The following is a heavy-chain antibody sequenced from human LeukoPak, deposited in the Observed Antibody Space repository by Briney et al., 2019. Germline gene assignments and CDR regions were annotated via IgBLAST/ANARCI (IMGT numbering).Heavy chain of an antibody. J-gene: IGHJ4*02. CDR1: GYSFTSYW. Sequence: GESLKISGKGSGYSFTSYWIGWVRQMPGKGLEWLGIIYPCGSDTIYSPSFQGQVIISADKSISTAYLQWSSLKASDTAMYYCARYAGVEMATIPVCLDYWGQGTLVTVSS. D-gene: IGHD5-24*01. V-gene: IGHV5-51*01. CDR2: IYPCGSDT. CDR3: ARYAGVEMATIPVCLDY.